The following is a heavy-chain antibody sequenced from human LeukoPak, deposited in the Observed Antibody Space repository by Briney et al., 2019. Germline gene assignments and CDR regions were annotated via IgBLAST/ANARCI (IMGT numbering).Heavy chain of an antibody. V-gene: IGHV4-59*01. Sequence: SETLSLTCTVSGGSISTYYWSWIRQPPGKGLEWICYIYYSGSANYNPSLKSRVTISIDTSTNQFSLKLSSVTAADTAVYYCARSFGSGNYFDYRGQGTLVTVSS. CDR2: IYYSGSA. J-gene: IGHJ4*02. CDR1: GGSISTYY. CDR3: ARSFGSGNYFDY. D-gene: IGHD3-10*01.